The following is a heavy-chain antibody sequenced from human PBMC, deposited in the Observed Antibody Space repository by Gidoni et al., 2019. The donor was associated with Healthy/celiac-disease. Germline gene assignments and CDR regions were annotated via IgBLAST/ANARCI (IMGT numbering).Heavy chain of an antibody. CDR3: ARDGDYYGSGSYGPLDY. D-gene: IGHD3-10*01. CDR2: IWYDGSNK. J-gene: IGHJ4*02. CDR1: GFTFSSYG. Sequence: QVQLVESGGGVVQPGRSLRLSCAASGFTFSSYGMHWVRQAPGKGLEWVAVIWYDGSNKYYADSVKGRFTISRDNSKNTLYLQMNSLRAEDTAVYYCARDGDYYGSGSYGPLDYWGQGTLVTVSS. V-gene: IGHV3-33*01.